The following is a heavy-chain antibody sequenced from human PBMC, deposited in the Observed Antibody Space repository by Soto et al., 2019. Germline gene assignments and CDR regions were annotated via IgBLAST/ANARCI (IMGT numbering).Heavy chain of an antibody. J-gene: IGHJ3*02. D-gene: IGHD6-6*01. V-gene: IGHV3-7*01. CDR3: VREGRQLGAFDI. CDR2: IKQDGSKK. CDR1: GFTFSTYW. Sequence: GGSLRLSCAASGFTFSTYWMNWVRQAPGKGLEWVADIKQDGSKKSYVDSVKGRFTISRDNAKNSLYLQMNSLRGEDTAVYYCVREGRQLGAFDIWGQWTMVTVSS.